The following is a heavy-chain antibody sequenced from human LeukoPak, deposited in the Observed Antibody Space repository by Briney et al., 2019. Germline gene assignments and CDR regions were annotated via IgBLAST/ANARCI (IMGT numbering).Heavy chain of an antibody. Sequence: EASVKVSCKASGYTFISYQMHWVRQALGKGLKWMGIINPTGGSTSHAQKLQGRVTMTRDTSTSTVYMELSSLRSEDTAVYYCARKGSSSCFDYWGQGTLVTVSS. D-gene: IGHD6-6*01. CDR1: GYTFISYQ. CDR2: INPTGGST. V-gene: IGHV1-46*01. CDR3: ARKGSSSCFDY. J-gene: IGHJ4*02.